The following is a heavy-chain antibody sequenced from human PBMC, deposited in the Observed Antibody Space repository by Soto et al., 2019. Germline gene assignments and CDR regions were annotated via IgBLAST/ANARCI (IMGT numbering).Heavy chain of an antibody. Sequence: SETLSLTCAVSSGSISSSNWWSWVRQPPGKGLEWIGEIHHSGSTNYNPSLKSRVTISVDKSKNQFSLKLSSVTAADTAVYYCARDRYSSGWYYFDYWGQGTLVTVSS. V-gene: IGHV4-4*02. J-gene: IGHJ4*02. D-gene: IGHD6-19*01. CDR1: SGSISSSNW. CDR3: ARDRYSSGWYYFDY. CDR2: IHHSGST.